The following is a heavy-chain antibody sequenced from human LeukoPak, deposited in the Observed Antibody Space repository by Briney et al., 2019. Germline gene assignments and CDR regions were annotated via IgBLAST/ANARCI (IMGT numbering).Heavy chain of an antibody. CDR1: GYTFTGYY. V-gene: IGHV1-2*06. CDR3: ARAIAARPLPYYYYGMDV. D-gene: IGHD6-6*01. Sequence: ASVKVSCTASGYTFTGYYMHWVRQAPGQGLEWMGRINPNSGGTNYAQKFQGRVTMTRDTSISTAYMELSRLRSDDTAVYYCARAIAARPLPYYYYGMDVWGQGTTVTVSS. CDR2: INPNSGGT. J-gene: IGHJ6*02.